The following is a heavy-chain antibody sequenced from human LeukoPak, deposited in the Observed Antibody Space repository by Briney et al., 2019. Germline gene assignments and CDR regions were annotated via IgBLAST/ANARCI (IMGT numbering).Heavy chain of an antibody. CDR3: ARVGWELLGPFDH. D-gene: IGHD1-26*01. CDR1: GGSISSSSYY. J-gene: IGHJ4*02. Sequence: SETLSLTCTVSGGSISSSSYYWGWIRQPPGKGLEWIGSIYYSGSTYYNPSLKSRVTISVDRSKNQFSLKLRSVIAADTAVYYCARVGWELLGPFDHWGQGTLVTVSS. V-gene: IGHV4-39*07. CDR2: IYYSGST.